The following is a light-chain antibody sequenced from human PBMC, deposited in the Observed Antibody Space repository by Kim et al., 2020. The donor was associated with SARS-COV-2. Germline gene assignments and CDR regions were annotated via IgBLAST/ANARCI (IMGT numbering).Light chain of an antibody. CDR2: DHH. Sequence: VTICTIGSHADHGNAYVSWYQQVPGTAPRVLIYDHHQRPSGVPDRFSGSKTGTSATLAITGLQTGDEADYFCGIWDDNRNVGVFGGGTQLTVL. CDR1: HADHGNAY. CDR3: GIWDDNRNVGV. V-gene: IGLV1-51*01. J-gene: IGLJ2*01.